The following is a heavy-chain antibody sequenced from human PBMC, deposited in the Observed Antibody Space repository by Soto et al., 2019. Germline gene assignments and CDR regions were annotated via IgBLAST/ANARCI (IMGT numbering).Heavy chain of an antibody. CDR3: ARRAYDSGWPYFDH. Sequence: GESLNISCQTSGYSFGKHWIGLVRQLPGKGLEWMGVVYPGDSDTIYGPSFQGQVTISADNSITTAYLQWSSLKASDSGIYYCARRAYDSGWPYFDHWGQGVQVTVSS. J-gene: IGHJ4*02. V-gene: IGHV5-51*01. CDR1: GYSFGKHW. CDR2: VYPGDSDT. D-gene: IGHD3-22*01.